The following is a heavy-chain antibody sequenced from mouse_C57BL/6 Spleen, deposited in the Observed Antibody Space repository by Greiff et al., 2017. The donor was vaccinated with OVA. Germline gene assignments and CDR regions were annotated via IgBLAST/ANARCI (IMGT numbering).Heavy chain of an antibody. J-gene: IGHJ1*03. CDR1: GVDFSRYW. CDR3: ARDYYGSSYRYFDV. D-gene: IGHD1-1*01. CDR2: INPDSSTI. V-gene: IGHV4-1*01. Sequence: EADGVDFSRYWMSWVRRAPGKGLEWIGEINPDSSTINYAPSLKDKFIISRDNAKNTLYLQMSKVRSEDTALYYCARDYYGSSYRYFDVWGTGTTVTVSS.